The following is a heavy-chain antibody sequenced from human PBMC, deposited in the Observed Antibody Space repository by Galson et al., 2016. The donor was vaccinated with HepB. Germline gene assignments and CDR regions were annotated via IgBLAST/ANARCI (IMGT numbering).Heavy chain of an antibody. V-gene: IGHV4-61*02. CDR3: ARVLSESSWSPPQHHYYGMDV. Sequence: TLSLTCTVSGGSINSGSFYWSWIRQPAGKGLEWIGRVYTSGNTDYNPSLKSRVTMSVDTSKNQFSLRLTSVTAADTAVYYCARVLSESSWSPPQHHYYGMDVWGKGTTVTVSS. CDR1: GGSINSGSFY. D-gene: IGHD6-13*01. CDR2: VYTSGNT. J-gene: IGHJ6*04.